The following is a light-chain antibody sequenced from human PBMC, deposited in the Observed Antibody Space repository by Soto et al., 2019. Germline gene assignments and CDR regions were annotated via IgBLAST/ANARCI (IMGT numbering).Light chain of an antibody. V-gene: IGLV2-14*01. CDR3: SSYTSSSTYV. CDR2: DVS. CDR1: SSDVGGYNY. J-gene: IGLJ1*01. Sequence: QSVLTQPASVSGSPGQSIAISCTGTSSDVGGYNYVSWYQQHPGKAPKLMIYDVSNRPSGVSNRFSGSTSGNTASLTISGLQAEDDADYYCSSYTSSSTYVFGTGTTVTVL.